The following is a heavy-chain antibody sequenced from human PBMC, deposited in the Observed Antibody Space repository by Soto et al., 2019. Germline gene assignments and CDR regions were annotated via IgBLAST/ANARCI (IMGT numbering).Heavy chain of an antibody. CDR3: ARAARVRGLELATTKFNWFDP. Sequence: QVQLQESGPGLVKPSQTLSLTCTVSGGSISSGGYYWSWIRQHPGKGLEWIGYMYYSGSTYYNPSLKSRVTISVDTSKNQFSLKLSSVTAADTAVYYCARAARVRGLELATTKFNWFDPWGQGTLVTVSS. V-gene: IGHV4-31*03. CDR2: MYYSGST. J-gene: IGHJ5*02. CDR1: GGSISSGGYY. D-gene: IGHD1-7*01.